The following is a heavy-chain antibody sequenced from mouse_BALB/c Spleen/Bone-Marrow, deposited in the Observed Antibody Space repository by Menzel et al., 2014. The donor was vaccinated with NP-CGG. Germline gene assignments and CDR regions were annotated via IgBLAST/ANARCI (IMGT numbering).Heavy chain of an antibody. CDR3: ASPSDGNPFAY. CDR2: IDPSDSET. D-gene: IGHD2-1*01. CDR1: GYSFTSYW. V-gene: IGHV1S126*01. J-gene: IGHJ3*01. Sequence: VNVVESGPQLVRPGASVKISCKASGYSFTSYWMHWVKQRPGQGLEWIGMIDPSDSETRLNQKFKDKATLTVDKSSSTAYMQLSSPTSEDSAVYYCASPSDGNPFAYWGQGTLVTVSA.